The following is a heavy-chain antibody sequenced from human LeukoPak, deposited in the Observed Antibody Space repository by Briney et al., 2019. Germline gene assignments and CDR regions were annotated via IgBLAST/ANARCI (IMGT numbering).Heavy chain of an antibody. CDR2: ISHDGSNK. J-gene: IGHJ4*02. D-gene: IGHD5-12*01. V-gene: IGHV3-30*18. Sequence: GGSLRLSCAASGFTFSSYGMHWVRQAPGKGLEWVAVISHDGSNKYYADSVKGRFTISRDNSENTLYLQMNSLRAEDTAVYYCAKDVSRSGYDSVFDYWGQGTLVTVSS. CDR3: AKDVSRSGYDSVFDY. CDR1: GFTFSSYG.